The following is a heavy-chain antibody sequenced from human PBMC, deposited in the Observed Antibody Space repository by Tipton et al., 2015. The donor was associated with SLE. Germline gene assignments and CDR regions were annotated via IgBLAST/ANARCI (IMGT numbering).Heavy chain of an antibody. CDR2: IIHSGVT. CDR1: GESFNGYF. V-gene: IGHV4-34*12. D-gene: IGHD6-13*01. J-gene: IGHJ3*02. CDR3: ANTAALLGAFDI. Sequence: TLSLTCAVYGESFNGYFWTWIRQPPGKGLEWIAEIIHSGVTNYNPSLRSRVTISVDMSKNQVSLKLSSVTAADTAVYYCANTAALLGAFDIWGQGTMVTVSS.